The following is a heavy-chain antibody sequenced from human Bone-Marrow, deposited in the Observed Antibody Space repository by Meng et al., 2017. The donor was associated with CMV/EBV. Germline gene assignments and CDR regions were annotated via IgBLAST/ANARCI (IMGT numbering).Heavy chain of an antibody. D-gene: IGHD6-6*01. CDR3: ARGHSIAARRNYYGMDV. J-gene: IGHJ6*02. Sequence: SETLSLTCTVSGGSISSSSYYWGWIRQPPGKGLEWIGSIYYSGSTYYNPSLKSRVTISVDTSKNQFSLKLSSVTAADTAVYYCARGHSIAARRNYYGMDVWGQGTTVTVSS. CDR2: IYYSGST. CDR1: GGSISSSSYY. V-gene: IGHV4-39*01.